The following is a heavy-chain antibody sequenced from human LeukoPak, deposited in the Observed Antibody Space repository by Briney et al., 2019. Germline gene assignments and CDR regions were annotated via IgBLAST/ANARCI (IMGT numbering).Heavy chain of an antibody. J-gene: IGHJ4*02. CDR2: IYSGGST. Sequence: GGSLRLSCAASGFTVSGDYMSWVRQAPGKGLEWVSVIYSGGSTYYADSVKGRFTISRDNSKNTLYLQMNSLRAEDTAVYYCAKDNYDSSYDYWGQGTLVTVSS. D-gene: IGHD3-22*01. CDR1: GFTVSGDY. CDR3: AKDNYDSSYDY. V-gene: IGHV3-53*01.